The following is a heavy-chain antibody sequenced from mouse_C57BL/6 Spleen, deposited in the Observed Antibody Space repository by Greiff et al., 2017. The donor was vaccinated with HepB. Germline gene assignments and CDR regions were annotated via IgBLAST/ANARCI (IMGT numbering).Heavy chain of an antibody. V-gene: IGHV1-80*01. Sequence: VQLQQSGAELVKPGASVKISCKASGYAFSSYWMNWVKQRPGKGLEWIGQIYPGDGDTNYNGKFKGKATLTADKSSSTAYMQLSSLTSEDSAVYFCSTAPYFYYAMDYWGQGTSVTVSS. CDR2: IYPGDGDT. J-gene: IGHJ4*01. D-gene: IGHD1-1*01. CDR1: GYAFSSYW. CDR3: STAPYFYYAMDY.